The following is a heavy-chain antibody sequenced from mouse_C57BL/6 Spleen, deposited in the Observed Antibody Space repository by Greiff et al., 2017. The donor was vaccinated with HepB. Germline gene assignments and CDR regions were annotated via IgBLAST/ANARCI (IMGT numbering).Heavy chain of an antibody. J-gene: IGHJ2*01. CDR2: IDPETGGT. CDR1: GYTFTDYE. CDR3: TRSGGTGPLDY. D-gene: IGHD1-1*02. Sequence: QVQLQQSGAELVRPGASVTLSCKASGYTFTDYEMHWVKQTPVHGLEWIGAIDPETGGTAYNQKFKGKAILTADKSSSTAYMELRSLTSEDSAVYYCTRSGGTGPLDYWGQGTTLTVSS. V-gene: IGHV1-15*01.